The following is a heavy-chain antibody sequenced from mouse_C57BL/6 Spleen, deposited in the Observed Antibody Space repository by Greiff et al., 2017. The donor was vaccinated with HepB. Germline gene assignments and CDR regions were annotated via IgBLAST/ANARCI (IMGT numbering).Heavy chain of an antibody. CDR2: IDPSDSYT. D-gene: IGHD1-1*01. V-gene: IGHV1-69*01. CDR1: GYTFTSYW. Sequence: QVQLKQPGAELVMPGASVKLSCKASGYTFTSYWMHWVKQRPGQGLEWIGEIDPSDSYTNYNQKFKGKSTLTVDKSSSTAYMQLSSLTSEDSAVYYCARHYGSSYDYWGQGTTLTVSS. J-gene: IGHJ2*01. CDR3: ARHYGSSYDY.